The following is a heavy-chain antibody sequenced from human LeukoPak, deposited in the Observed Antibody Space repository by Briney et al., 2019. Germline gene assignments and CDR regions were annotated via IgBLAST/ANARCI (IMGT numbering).Heavy chain of an antibody. V-gene: IGHV5-51*01. J-gene: IGHJ4*02. D-gene: IGHD6-19*01. CDR1: GYSFSSYW. CDR3: ARPDSSGYYVV. CDR2: IYPADSDT. Sequence: GESLKISCKGSGYSFSSYWIAWVRQMPGKGLEWMAIIYPADSDTRYSPSFQGQVTISADKSINTAYLQWSSLKASDTATYYCARPDSSGYYVVWGQGNLVTVSS.